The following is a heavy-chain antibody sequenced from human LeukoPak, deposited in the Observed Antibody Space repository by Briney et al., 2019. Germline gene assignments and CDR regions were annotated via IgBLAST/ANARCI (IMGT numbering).Heavy chain of an antibody. D-gene: IGHD2-21*02. CDR2: IFYSGSA. Sequence: PSETLSLTCIVSGDSISSTSYYWAWSRQPPGKGLEWIGMIFYSGSAYYTPSLRGRVTLSVDTSRNQFPLNLISVTAADTGVYFCARQQSDTSLFDPWGQGTLVTVSS. J-gene: IGHJ5*02. CDR1: GDSISSTSYY. CDR3: ARQQSDTSLFDP. V-gene: IGHV4-39*01.